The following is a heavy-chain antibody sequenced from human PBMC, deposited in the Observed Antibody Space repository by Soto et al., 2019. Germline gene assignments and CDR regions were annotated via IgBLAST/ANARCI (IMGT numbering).Heavy chain of an antibody. CDR3: ARGGPYYYDSSGYRKFDS. CDR2: ISAYNGNT. CDR1: GYTFTSYG. V-gene: IGHV1-18*01. Sequence: QFQLVQSGAEVKKPGASVKVSCKASGYTFTSYGIIWVRQAPGQGREWMGWISAYNGNTNYAQKLQGRVTITTDTSTSTAYMELRSLRSDDTAVYYCARGGPYYYDSSGYRKFDSWGQGTLVTVSS. J-gene: IGHJ4*02. D-gene: IGHD3-22*01.